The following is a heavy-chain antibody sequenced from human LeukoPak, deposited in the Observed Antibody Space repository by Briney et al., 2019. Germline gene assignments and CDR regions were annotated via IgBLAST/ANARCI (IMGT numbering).Heavy chain of an antibody. V-gene: IGHV4-34*01. CDR3: ARETSDKQLDY. D-gene: IGHD5-18*01. CDR2: INHSGST. Sequence: SETLSLTCAVYGGSFSGYCWSWIRQPPGKGLEWIGEINHSGSTNYNPSLKSRVTISVDTSKNQFSLKLSSVTAADTAVYYCARETSDKQLDYWGQGTLVTVSS. J-gene: IGHJ4*02. CDR1: GGSFSGYC.